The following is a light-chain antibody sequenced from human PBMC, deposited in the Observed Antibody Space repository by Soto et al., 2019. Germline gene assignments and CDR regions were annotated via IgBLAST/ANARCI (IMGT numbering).Light chain of an antibody. CDR1: QSVSSD. CDR2: GAS. J-gene: IGKJ3*01. V-gene: IGKV3-15*01. CDR3: QQYHDWPPIT. Sequence: EIVMTQSPDTLSVSPGEGVTLSCRASQSVSSDLAWYQQKPGQSPRLLMYGASTRATDIPARFSGGGSGTEFTLTISSLQSEDVAIYYCQQYHDWPPITFGPATKVEIK.